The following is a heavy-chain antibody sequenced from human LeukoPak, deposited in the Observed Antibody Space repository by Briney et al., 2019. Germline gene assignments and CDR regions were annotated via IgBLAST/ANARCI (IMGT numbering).Heavy chain of an antibody. Sequence: SETLSLTCAVYGGSFSGYYWSWIRQPPGKGLEWIGEINHSGSTNYNPSLKSRVTISVDTSKNQFSLKLSSVTAADTAVYYCARGRGYSYGYARRDGMYVWGQGTTVTVSS. J-gene: IGHJ6*02. D-gene: IGHD5-18*01. CDR3: ARGRGYSYGYARRDGMYV. CDR2: INHSGST. V-gene: IGHV4-34*01. CDR1: GGSFSGYY.